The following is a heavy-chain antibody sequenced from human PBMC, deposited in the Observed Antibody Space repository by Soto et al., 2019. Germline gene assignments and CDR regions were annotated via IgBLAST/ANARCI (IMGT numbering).Heavy chain of an antibody. V-gene: IGHV3-30-3*01. J-gene: IGHJ4*01. Sequence: QVQLVESGGGVVQPGRSLRLSCAASGFTFSSYVMHWVRQAPGKGLEWVVVISKDGSNKHYADSVKGRFTISRDNSKNTLYLQMNSLRAEDTAVYYCARSYCGDDCALDYWGHGTLVTV. CDR1: GFTFSSYV. D-gene: IGHD2-21*02. CDR3: ARSYCGDDCALDY. CDR2: ISKDGSNK.